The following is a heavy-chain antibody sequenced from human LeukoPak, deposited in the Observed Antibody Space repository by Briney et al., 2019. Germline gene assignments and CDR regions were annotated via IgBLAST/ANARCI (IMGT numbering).Heavy chain of an antibody. CDR3: ARTANFAAGYYIDY. CDR1: GFTFSSYT. D-gene: IGHD6-13*01. Sequence: GGSLRLSCAASGFTFSSYTMNWVRQAPGKGLQWVSSISGSSRHKYYADSVKGRFTISRDNAKNSLYLQMNSLRAEDTAVYYCARTANFAAGYYIDYWGQGTLVTVSS. J-gene: IGHJ4*02. V-gene: IGHV3-21*01. CDR2: ISGSSRHK.